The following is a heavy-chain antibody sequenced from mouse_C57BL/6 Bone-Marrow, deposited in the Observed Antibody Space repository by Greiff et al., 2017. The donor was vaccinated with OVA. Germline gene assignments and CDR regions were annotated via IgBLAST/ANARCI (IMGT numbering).Heavy chain of an antibody. Sequence: DVQLQESGGDLVKPGGSLKLSCAASGFTFSSYGMSWVRQTPDKRLEWVATISSGGSYTYYPDSVKGRFTISRDNAKNTLYLQMSSLKSEDTAMYYCARHPENYFDYWGKGTTLTVSS. J-gene: IGHJ2*01. CDR3: ARHPENYFDY. CDR1: GFTFSSYG. CDR2: ISSGGSYT. V-gene: IGHV5-6*01.